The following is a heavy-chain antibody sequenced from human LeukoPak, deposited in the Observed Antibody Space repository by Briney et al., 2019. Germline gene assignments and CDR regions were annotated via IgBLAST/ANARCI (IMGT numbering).Heavy chain of an antibody. CDR2: ISSSSSSI. D-gene: IGHD6-13*01. CDR1: GFIFSTYS. Sequence: GGSLRLSCAASGFIFSTYSINWVRQAPGKGLEWVSHISSSSSSIYYADSVKGRFTISRDNAKNSLYLQMNSLRDEDTAVCYCARSGYGGSWYFFDYWGQGTLVTVSS. J-gene: IGHJ4*02. CDR3: ARSGYGGSWYFFDY. V-gene: IGHV3-48*02.